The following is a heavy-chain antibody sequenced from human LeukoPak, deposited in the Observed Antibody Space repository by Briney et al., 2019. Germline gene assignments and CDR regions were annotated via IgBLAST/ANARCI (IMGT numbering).Heavy chain of an antibody. CDR3: AKDESYYYDSSGSDY. D-gene: IGHD3-22*01. Sequence: PGRSLRLSCAASGFTFSSYGMHWVRQAPGKGLEGVAVISYDGSNKYYADSVKGRFTISRDNSKNTLYLQMNSLRAEDTAVYYCAKDESYYYDSSGSDYGGQGTLVTVSS. V-gene: IGHV3-30*18. J-gene: IGHJ4*02. CDR2: ISYDGSNK. CDR1: GFTFSSYG.